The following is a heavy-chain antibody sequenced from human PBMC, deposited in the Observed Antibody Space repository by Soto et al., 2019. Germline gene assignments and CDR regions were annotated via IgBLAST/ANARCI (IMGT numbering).Heavy chain of an antibody. Sequence: QVQLVQSGAEVKKLGSSGKFSCRASGGTFTSYAISWGRQPLGQGLEWRGGIIPIFVTANYAQKFQGRVTITADESTSTAYMELSSLRSEDTAVYYCARRSGYYYYGMDVWGQGTTVTVSS. V-gene: IGHV1-69*12. D-gene: IGHD1-26*01. J-gene: IGHJ6*02. CDR2: IIPIFVTA. CDR1: GGTFTSYA. CDR3: ARRSGYYYYGMDV.